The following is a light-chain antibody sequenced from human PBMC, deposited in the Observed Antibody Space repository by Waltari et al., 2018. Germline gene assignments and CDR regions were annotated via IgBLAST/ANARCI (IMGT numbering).Light chain of an antibody. Sequence: QSALTQPRSVSGSPGQSVTISCTGTSSAVGGSNYVSWYQPHPGKAPKLMIYDVSNRPSGVPDRFSGSKSGNTASLTISGLQAEDEADYYCCSYAGSYTLVFGGGTKLTVL. J-gene: IGLJ2*01. CDR1: SSAVGGSNY. V-gene: IGLV2-11*01. CDR3: CSYAGSYTLV. CDR2: DVS.